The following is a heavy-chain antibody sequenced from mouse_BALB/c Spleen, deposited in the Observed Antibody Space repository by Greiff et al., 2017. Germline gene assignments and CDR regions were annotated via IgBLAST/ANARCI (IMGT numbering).Heavy chain of an antibody. V-gene: IGHV3-2*02. CDR1: GYSITSDYA. D-gene: IGHD2-3*01. J-gene: IGHJ3*01. CDR3: ANIYDGYSSWFAY. CDR2: ISYSGST. Sequence: EVKLLESGPGLVKPSQSLSLTCTVTGYSITSDYAWNWIRQFPGNQLEWMGYISYSGSTSYNPSLKSRISITRNTSKNQFFLQLNSVTTDDTATYDCANIYDGYSSWFAYWGQGTLVTVSA.